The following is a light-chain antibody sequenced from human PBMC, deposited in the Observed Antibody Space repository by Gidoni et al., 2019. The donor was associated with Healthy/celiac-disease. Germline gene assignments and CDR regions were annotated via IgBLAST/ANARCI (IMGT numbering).Light chain of an antibody. V-gene: IGLV3-25*03. J-gene: IGLJ2*01. CDR1: ALSKQY. CDR2: KDS. Sequence: SSELSQPHPESASPEQTARITCSGDALSKQYTHCYQQKPGQPPLLVIYKDSERPPGSPERVSGSSSWTTVTLTISGVQAEDEADYYCQSADSSGTYLVFGGGTKLTVL. CDR3: QSADSSGTYLV.